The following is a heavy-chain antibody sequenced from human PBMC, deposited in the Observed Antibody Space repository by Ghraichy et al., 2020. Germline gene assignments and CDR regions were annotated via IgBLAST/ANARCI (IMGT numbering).Heavy chain of an antibody. CDR1: GFTFSDYY. J-gene: IGHJ4*02. V-gene: IGHV3-11*01. Sequence: GGSLRLSCAASGFTFSDYYMSWIRQAPGKGLEWVSYISSSGSTIYYADSVKGRFTISRDNAKNSLYLQMNSLRAEDTAVYYCARDSRRLIIAAGCDYWGQGTLVTVSS. D-gene: IGHD6-25*01. CDR3: ARDSRRLIIAAGCDY. CDR2: ISSSGSTI.